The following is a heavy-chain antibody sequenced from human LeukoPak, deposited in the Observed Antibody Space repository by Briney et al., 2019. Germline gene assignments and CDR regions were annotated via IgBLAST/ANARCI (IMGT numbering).Heavy chain of an antibody. D-gene: IGHD3-3*01. CDR1: GGSVNNYC. J-gene: IGHJ5*02. Sequence: SETLSLTCTVSGGSVNNYCWSWVRQAPGKGLEWIGYIYNSGTTDSNPSLRGRVTMSLDTSKNQLSMDLKFLTAADTAIYYCATSYDAKTAPYDLWGQGTLVTVSS. V-gene: IGHV4-4*09. CDR2: IYNSGTT. CDR3: ATSYDAKTAPYDL.